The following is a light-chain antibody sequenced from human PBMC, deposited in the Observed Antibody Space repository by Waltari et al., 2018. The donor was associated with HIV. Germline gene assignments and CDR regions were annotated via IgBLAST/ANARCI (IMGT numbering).Light chain of an antibody. J-gene: IGLJ2*01. CDR3: CSYAGSSTTVL. CDR1: SSDAGSYNL. Sequence: QSALTQPASVSGSPGQSITISCTGTSSDAGSYNLVSWYQQNPGKAPKLMIYEVSKRPSGVSNRFSGSKSANTASLTISGLQAEDEADYYCCSYAGSSTTVLFGGGTKLTVL. V-gene: IGLV2-23*02. CDR2: EVS.